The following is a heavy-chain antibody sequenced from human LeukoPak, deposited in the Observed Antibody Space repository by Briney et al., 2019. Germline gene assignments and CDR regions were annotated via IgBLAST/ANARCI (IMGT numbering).Heavy chain of an antibody. V-gene: IGHV3-23*01. CDR1: GFTFSTYA. CDR2: ISGSGGST. J-gene: IGHJ4*02. Sequence: GGSLRLSCAASGFTFSTYAMSWVRQAPGKGLEWVSSISGSGGSTYYADSVKGRFTISRDNSKNTLYLQMNSLRAEDTAVYYCAKADPKSSVITMILGAPLYFDYWGQGTLVTVSS. CDR3: AKADPKSSVITMILGAPLYFDY. D-gene: IGHD3-22*01.